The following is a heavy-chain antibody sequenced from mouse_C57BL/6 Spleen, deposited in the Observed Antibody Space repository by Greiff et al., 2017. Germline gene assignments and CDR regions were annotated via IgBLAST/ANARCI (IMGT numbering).Heavy chain of an antibody. V-gene: IGHV1-52*01. CDR1: GYTFTSYW. CDR2: IDPSDSET. Sequence: QVQLQQPGAELVRPGSSVKLSCKASGYTFTSYWMHWVKQRPIQGLEWIGNIDPSDSETHYNQKFKYKATLTVDKSSSTAYMQLSSLTSEDSAVYYCARSRYGNFPYYFDYWGQGTTLTVSS. D-gene: IGHD2-1*01. J-gene: IGHJ2*01. CDR3: ARSRYGNFPYYFDY.